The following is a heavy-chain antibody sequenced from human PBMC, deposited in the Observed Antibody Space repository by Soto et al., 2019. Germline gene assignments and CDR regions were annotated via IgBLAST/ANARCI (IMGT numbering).Heavy chain of an antibody. J-gene: IGHJ4*02. D-gene: IGHD6-6*01. V-gene: IGHV4-34*01. CDR3: ARGSIAARY. CDR1: GGSFSGYY. CDR2: INHSGST. Sequence: PSETLSLTCAFYGGSFSGYYWSWIRQPPGKGLEWIGEINHSGSTNYNPSLKSRVTISVDTSKNQFSLKLSSVTAADTAVYYCARGSIAARYWGQGTLVTVSS.